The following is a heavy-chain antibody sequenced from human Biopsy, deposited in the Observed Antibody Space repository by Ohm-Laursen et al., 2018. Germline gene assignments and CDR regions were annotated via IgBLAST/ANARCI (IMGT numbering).Heavy chain of an antibody. Sequence: SVKVSCKASGFSFTGYYIHWVRQAPGQGLERMGWISPKSGGTNYAQKFQGNITMTKNTSMSTAYMEMSRLRSDDTAVYYCALQSVAQMKNFDYWGQGTLVTVSS. CDR1: GFSFTGYY. D-gene: IGHD6-19*01. CDR2: ISPKSGGT. J-gene: IGHJ4*02. CDR3: ALQSVAQMKNFDY. V-gene: IGHV1-2*02.